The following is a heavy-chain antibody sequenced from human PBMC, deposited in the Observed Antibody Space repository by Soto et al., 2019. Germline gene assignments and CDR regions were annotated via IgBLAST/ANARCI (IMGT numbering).Heavy chain of an antibody. CDR2: INHTGST. Sequence: SETLSLTCAVYGGSFSGYYWSWIRQPPGKGLEWIGEINHTGSTNYNPSLKSRLTISVDTSKNQFSLKLTPVTAADTAVYYCATSYGNAWYTYWGQGTQVTVSS. V-gene: IGHV4-34*01. J-gene: IGHJ4*02. D-gene: IGHD6-13*01. CDR3: ATSYGNAWYTY. CDR1: GGSFSGYY.